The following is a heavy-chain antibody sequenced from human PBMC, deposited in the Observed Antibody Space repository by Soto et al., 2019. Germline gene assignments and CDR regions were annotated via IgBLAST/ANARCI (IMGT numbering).Heavy chain of an antibody. CDR1: VYTFTSYD. Sequence: QVQLVQSGAEVKKPGASVKFSCKSSVYTFTSYDIKWVRQATGQGLEWMGWMNPNSGNTGYAQKFQGRVSMTRNTAISTAYMELSRLRSEDTSVYYCAREWVVAVAAPFDYWGQGTLVTVSS. V-gene: IGHV1-8*01. CDR3: AREWVVAVAAPFDY. J-gene: IGHJ4*02. CDR2: MNPNSGNT. D-gene: IGHD6-19*01.